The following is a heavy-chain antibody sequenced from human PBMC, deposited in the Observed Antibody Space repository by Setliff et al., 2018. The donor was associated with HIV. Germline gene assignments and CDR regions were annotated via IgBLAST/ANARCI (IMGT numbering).Heavy chain of an antibody. CDR2: LSPDSGNT. Sequence: GASVKVSCKASGYTFNSYDINWVRQATGQGLEWMGWLSPDSGNTGFAQKFEGRVTMTRNTSIITAYMELSSLRFEDTAMYYCVRKYAKGKNIAVVTARDRAFDIWGQGTMVTVSS. CDR1: GYTFNSYD. V-gene: IGHV1-8*02. D-gene: IGHD2-21*02. J-gene: IGHJ3*02. CDR3: VRKYAKGKNIAVVTARDRAFDI.